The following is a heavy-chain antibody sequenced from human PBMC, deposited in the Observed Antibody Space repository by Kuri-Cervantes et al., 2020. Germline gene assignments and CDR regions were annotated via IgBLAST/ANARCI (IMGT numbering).Heavy chain of an antibody. CDR3: AATVDKPFGEPVHAFDI. V-gene: IGHV1-69*13. CDR1: GGTFSSYA. D-gene: IGHD3-10*01. Sequence: SVKVSCKASGGTFSSYAISWVRQAPGQGLEWMGGIIPIFGTANYAQKFQGRVTITADESTSTAYMELTSLRSEDTAVYYCAATVDKPFGEPVHAFDIWGQGTMVTVSS. CDR2: IIPIFGTA. J-gene: IGHJ3*02.